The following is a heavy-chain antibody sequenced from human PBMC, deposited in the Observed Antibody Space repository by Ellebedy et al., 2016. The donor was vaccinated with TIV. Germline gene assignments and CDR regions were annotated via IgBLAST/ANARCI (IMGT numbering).Heavy chain of an antibody. CDR2: ISGSAGTT. J-gene: IGHJ3*02. D-gene: IGHD3-22*01. CDR3: AKLGHHYDSSGYYEMGAFDI. V-gene: IGHV3-23*01. Sequence: PGGSLRLSCAASGFTFSKYAMNGVRQPPGKGLEWVSGISGSAGTTYYADSVKCHFTISSDNSKNTLYLQMNSLRAEDSAVYYCAKLGHHYDSSGYYEMGAFDIWGQGTMVTVSS. CDR1: GFTFSKYA.